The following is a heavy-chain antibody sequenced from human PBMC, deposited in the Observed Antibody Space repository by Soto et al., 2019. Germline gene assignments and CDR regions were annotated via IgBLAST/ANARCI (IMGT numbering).Heavy chain of an antibody. CDR3: AKDRASGWYSAFDY. V-gene: IGHV3-23*01. CDR2: ITSRADST. D-gene: IGHD6-19*01. J-gene: IGHJ4*02. Sequence: EVQLLESGGGLVRPGGSLRLSCTTSGFSFSNYAMSWVGQAPGKGLEWVSAITSRADSTYSADSVKGRFTISRDNSQSTLYLQMTGLRAEDTAVYFCAKDRASGWYSAFDYWGQGALVTVSS. CDR1: GFSFSNYA.